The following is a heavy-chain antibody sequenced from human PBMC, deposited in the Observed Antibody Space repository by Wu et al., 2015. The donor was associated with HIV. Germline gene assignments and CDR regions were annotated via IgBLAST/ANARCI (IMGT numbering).Heavy chain of an antibody. CDR1: GGSFSNEF. CDR2: IIPMFPTP. Sequence: QVQLVQSGAEVKKPGSSVRVSCKASGGSFSNEFISWVRQAPGQGFEWMGRIIPMFPTPNFAQKFQGRITISADESTRTAYMELSSLRSEDTAVYYCATLIRYNLNDKADAFDFWGHGTMVTVSS. D-gene: IGHD1-1*01. CDR3: ATLIRYNLNDKADAFDF. J-gene: IGHJ3*01. V-gene: IGHV1-69*13.